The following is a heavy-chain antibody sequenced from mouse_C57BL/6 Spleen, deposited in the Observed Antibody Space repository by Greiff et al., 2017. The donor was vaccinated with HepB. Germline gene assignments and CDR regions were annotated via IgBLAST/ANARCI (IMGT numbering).Heavy chain of an antibody. Sequence: EVQLQQSGPELVKPGASVKISCKASGYTFTDYYMNWVKQSHGKSLEWIGDINPNNGGTSYNQKFKGKATLTVDKSSSTAYMELRSLTSEDSAVYYCARRDYDYYAMDYWGQGTSVTVSS. V-gene: IGHV1-26*01. CDR1: GYTFTDYY. J-gene: IGHJ4*01. CDR2: INPNNGGT. D-gene: IGHD1-1*02. CDR3: ARRDYDYYAMDY.